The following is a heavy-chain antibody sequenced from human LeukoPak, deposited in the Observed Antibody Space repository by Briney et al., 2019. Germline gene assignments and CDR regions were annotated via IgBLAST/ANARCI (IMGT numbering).Heavy chain of an antibody. CDR1: GFTFSSYS. CDR2: ISSSSLYI. Sequence: AGGSLRLSCAASGFTFSSYSMNWVRQAPGKGLDWVSSISSSSLYIYDEDSTKARFPIARDTAKHSLYLQMNSLRAEDTAVYYCASPPDYYDSSGYYLTDYWGQGTLVTVSS. D-gene: IGHD3-22*01. J-gene: IGHJ4*02. V-gene: IGHV3-21*01. CDR3: ASPPDYYDSSGYYLTDY.